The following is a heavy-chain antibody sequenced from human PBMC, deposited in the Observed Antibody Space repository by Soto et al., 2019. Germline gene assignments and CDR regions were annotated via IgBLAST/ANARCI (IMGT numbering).Heavy chain of an antibody. V-gene: IGHV1-69*01. D-gene: IGHD2-21*02. Sequence: QVQLVQSGAEVKKPGSSVKVSCKASGGTFSSYAISWVRQAPGQGLEWMGGIIPIFGTANYAQKFQGRVTITADESTSTAYMELSSLRSEETAVYYCAREGHHVVVTDIAYYYGMDVWGQGTTVTVSS. J-gene: IGHJ6*02. CDR1: GGTFSSYA. CDR3: AREGHHVVVTDIAYYYGMDV. CDR2: IIPIFGTA.